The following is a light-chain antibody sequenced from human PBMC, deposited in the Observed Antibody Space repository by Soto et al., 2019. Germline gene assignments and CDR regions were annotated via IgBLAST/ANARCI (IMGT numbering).Light chain of an antibody. J-gene: IGLJ2*01. CDR1: SSNIGNNY. Sequence: QSVLTQPPSVSAAPGQKVTISCSGSSSNIGNNYVSWYQQLPGTAPKLLIYDSNKRPSGIPDRFSGSKSGTSATLGITGLQTGDEADYYFGTWDNSLSAVVFGGGTKLTVL. CDR2: DSN. CDR3: GTWDNSLSAVV. V-gene: IGLV1-51*01.